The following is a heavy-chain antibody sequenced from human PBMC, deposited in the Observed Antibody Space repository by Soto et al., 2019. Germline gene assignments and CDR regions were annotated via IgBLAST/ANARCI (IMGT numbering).Heavy chain of an antibody. CDR2: IWYDGSNK. D-gene: IGHD3-22*01. CDR3: ARAGGKYYDSSGYQDY. Sequence: GGSLRLSCAASGFTFSSYGMHWVRQAPGKGLEWVAVIWYDGSNKYYADSVKGRFTISRDNSKNTLYLQMNSLRAEDTAVYYCARAGGKYYDSSGYQDYWGQGTLVTVPQ. CDR1: GFTFSSYG. V-gene: IGHV3-33*01. J-gene: IGHJ4*02.